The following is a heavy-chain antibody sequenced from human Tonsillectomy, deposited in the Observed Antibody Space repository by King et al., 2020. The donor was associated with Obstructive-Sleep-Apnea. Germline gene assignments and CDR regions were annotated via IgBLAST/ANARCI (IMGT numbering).Heavy chain of an antibody. D-gene: IGHD3-10*01. CDR3: TSALGSRALRDNWFDL. V-gene: IGHV3-21*01. CDR2: ITTISHYI. CDR1: GFIFSDYD. J-gene: IGHJ5*02. Sequence: VQLVESGGGLVKPGGSLRLSCAASGFIFSDYDMNWVRRAPGKGLEWGSYITTISHYIYYADSVKGRFTISRDNANNVVYLQMSSLRAEDTAMYYCTSALGSRALRDNWFDLWGQGTLVTVSS.